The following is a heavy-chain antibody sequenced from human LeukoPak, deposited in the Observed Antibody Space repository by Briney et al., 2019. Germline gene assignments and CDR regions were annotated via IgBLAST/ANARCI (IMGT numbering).Heavy chain of an antibody. CDR3: ARFEAYPLYYYYYMDV. V-gene: IGHV4-61*02. CDR1: GGSISSGSYY. CDR2: IYTSGST. Sequence: SQTLSLTCTVSGGSISSGSYYWSWLRPPAGKGLEWIGRIYTSGSTNYNPSLKSRVTISVDTSKNQFSLKLSSVTAADTAVYYCARFEAYPLYYYYYMDVWGKGTTVTVSS. J-gene: IGHJ6*03.